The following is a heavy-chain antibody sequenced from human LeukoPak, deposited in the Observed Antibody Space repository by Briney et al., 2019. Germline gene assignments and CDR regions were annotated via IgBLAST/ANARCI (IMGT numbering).Heavy chain of an antibody. CDR3: AKDRTSGYYDSSGSAFDI. CDR1: GFTFDDYA. Sequence: GRSLRLSCAASGFTFDDYAMHWVRQAPGKGLEWVSGISWSSGSIGYVDSVKVRFTISRDNAKNSLYLQMNILRAEDTALYYCAKDRTSGYYDSSGSAFDIWGQGTMVTVSS. J-gene: IGHJ3*02. V-gene: IGHV3-9*01. D-gene: IGHD3-22*01. CDR2: ISWSSGSI.